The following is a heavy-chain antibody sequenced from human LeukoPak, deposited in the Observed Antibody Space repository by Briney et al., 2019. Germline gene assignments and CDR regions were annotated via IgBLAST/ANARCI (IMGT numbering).Heavy chain of an antibody. V-gene: IGHV4-39*07. Sequence: SETLSLTCTVSGGSISSSSYYWGWIRQPPGKGLEWIGEINHSGSTNYNPSLKSRVTISVDTSKNQFSLELSSVTAADTAVYYCARGRVVVVPAAKDYYYGMDVWGQGTTVTVSS. CDR2: INHSGST. J-gene: IGHJ6*02. CDR3: ARGRVVVVPAAKDYYYGMDV. D-gene: IGHD2-2*01. CDR1: GGSISSSSYY.